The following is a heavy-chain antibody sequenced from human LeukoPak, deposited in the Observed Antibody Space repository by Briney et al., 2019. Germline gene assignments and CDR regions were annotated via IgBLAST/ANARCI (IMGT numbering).Heavy chain of an antibody. V-gene: IGHV4-34*01. CDR3: ARDRGFMDV. CDR2: INHSGST. CDR1: GGSFSGYY. Sequence: PSETLSLTCAVCGGSFSGYYWSWIRQPPGKGLEWIGEINHSGSTNYNPSLKSRVTISVDTSKNQFSLKLSSVTAADTAVYYCARDRGFMDVWGKGTTVTVSS. J-gene: IGHJ6*04. D-gene: IGHD3-10*01.